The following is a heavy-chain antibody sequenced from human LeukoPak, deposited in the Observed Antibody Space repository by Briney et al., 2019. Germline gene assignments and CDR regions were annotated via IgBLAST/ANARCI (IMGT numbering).Heavy chain of an antibody. V-gene: IGHV1-46*01. J-gene: IGHJ4*02. D-gene: IGHD6-13*01. CDR1: GYTFTSYY. CDR2: INPCGGST. Sequence: ASVKVSCKASGYTFTSYYMHWVRQAPGQGLEWMGIINPCGGSTSYAQKFQGRVTMTRDTPTSTVYMELSSLRSEDTAVYYCARDPNRYAAAHPFDYWGQGTLVTVSS. CDR3: ARDPNRYAAAHPFDY.